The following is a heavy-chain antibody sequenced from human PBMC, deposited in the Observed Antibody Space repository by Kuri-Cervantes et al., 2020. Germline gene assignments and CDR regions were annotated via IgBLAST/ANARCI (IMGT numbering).Heavy chain of an antibody. D-gene: IGHD4-17*01. Sequence: SETLSLTCTVSGGSISSSSYYWGWIRQPPGKGLEWIGSIYYSGSTYYNPSLKSRVTISVDTSKNQFSLKLSSVTAADTAVYYCARDYGLPLGRPGCYYYGMDVWGQGTTVTVSS. CDR2: IYYSGST. J-gene: IGHJ6*02. V-gene: IGHV4-39*07. CDR3: ARDYGLPLGRPGCYYYGMDV. CDR1: GGSISSSSYY.